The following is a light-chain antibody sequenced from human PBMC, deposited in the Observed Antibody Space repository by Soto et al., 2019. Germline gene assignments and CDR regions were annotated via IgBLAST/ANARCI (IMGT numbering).Light chain of an antibody. Sequence: QSVLTQPPSVSEAPRQRVAISCSGSRSNIGDNAVNWYQHLPGQAPKLLIYYDDLLPSGVSDRFSGSKSGTSASLAISELRSEDEADYFCAAWDDSLNGFVFGTGTTLTVL. CDR3: AAWDDSLNGFV. V-gene: IGLV1-36*01. CDR2: YDD. J-gene: IGLJ1*01. CDR1: RSNIGDNA.